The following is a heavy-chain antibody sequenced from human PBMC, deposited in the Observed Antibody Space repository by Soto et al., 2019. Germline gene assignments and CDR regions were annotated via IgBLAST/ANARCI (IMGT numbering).Heavy chain of an antibody. CDR3: ARVNYGDYGGVYDY. CDR1: GFTVSSYL. J-gene: IGHJ4*02. V-gene: IGHV3-74*01. Sequence: EVQLVASGGGLVQPGGSLRLSCAASGFTVSSYLMHWVRQAPGKGLVWVSRINSDGSSTSFADSVKGRFTISRDNAKNTLYLQMNSLRAEDTVVYYCARVNYGDYGGVYDYWCQGTLVTVSS. CDR2: INSDGSST. D-gene: IGHD4-17*01.